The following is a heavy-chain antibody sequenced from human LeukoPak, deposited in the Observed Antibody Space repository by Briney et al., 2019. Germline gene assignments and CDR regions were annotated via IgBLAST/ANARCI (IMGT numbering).Heavy chain of an antibody. CDR3: ARSAPPDYGSGSYYSRSLFDY. D-gene: IGHD3-10*01. J-gene: IGHJ4*02. CDR1: GDSVSSNSAA. V-gene: IGHV6-1*01. Sequence: SQTLSLTCAISGDSVSSNSAAWNWIRQSPSRGLEWLGRTYYRSKWYNDYAVSVKSRITINPDTSKNQFSLQLNSVTPEDTAVYYCARSAPPDYGSGSYYSRSLFDYWGQGTLVTVSS. CDR2: TYYRSKWYN.